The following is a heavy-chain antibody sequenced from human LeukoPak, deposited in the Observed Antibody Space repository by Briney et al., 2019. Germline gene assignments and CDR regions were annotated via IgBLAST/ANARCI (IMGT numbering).Heavy chain of an antibody. CDR1: GYTFTSYY. J-gene: IGHJ4*02. D-gene: IGHD1-26*01. Sequence: ASVKVSCKASGYTFTSYYMHWVRQAPGQGLEWMGIIDPSGGSTIYAQKFQGRVTMTRDMSTSTVYMQLSSLRSEDTAVYYCVRDGGSYSGSAFDYWGQGTLVTVSS. CDR3: VRDGGSYSGSAFDY. CDR2: IDPSGGST. V-gene: IGHV1-46*01.